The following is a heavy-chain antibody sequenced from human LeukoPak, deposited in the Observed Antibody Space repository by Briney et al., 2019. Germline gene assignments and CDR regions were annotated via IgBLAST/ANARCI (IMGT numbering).Heavy chain of an antibody. D-gene: IGHD4-23*01. V-gene: IGHV3-49*04. J-gene: IGHJ6*03. CDR1: GFTFGDYA. Sequence: GGSLRLSCTASGFTFGDYAMSWVRQAPGRGLEWVGFIRSKAYGGTTEYAASVKGRFIISRDDSKSIAYLQMNSLKTEDTAVYYCTRDQRVTPYYYYYYMDVWGKGTTVTVSS. CDR2: IRSKAYGGTT. CDR3: TRDQRVTPYYYYYYMDV.